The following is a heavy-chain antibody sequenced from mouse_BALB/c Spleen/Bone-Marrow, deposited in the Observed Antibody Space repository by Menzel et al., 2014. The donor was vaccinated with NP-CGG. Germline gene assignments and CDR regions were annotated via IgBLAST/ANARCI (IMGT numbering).Heavy chain of an antibody. D-gene: IGHD2-4*01. CDR3: ARDNYYDYDGFAY. Sequence: EVQLVESGGGLVQPGGSLKISCAASGFTFSSYGMSWVRQTPDKRLDLVATSNSNGGSTYYPDSVKGRFTISRDNAKNTLYLQMSSLKSEDTAMYYCARDNYYDYDGFAYWGQGTLVTVSA. CDR1: GFTFSSYG. J-gene: IGHJ3*01. CDR2: SNSNGGST. V-gene: IGHV5-6-3*01.